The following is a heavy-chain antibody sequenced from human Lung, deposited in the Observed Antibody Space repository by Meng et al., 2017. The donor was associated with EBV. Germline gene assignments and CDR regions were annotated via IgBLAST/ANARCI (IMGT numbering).Heavy chain of an antibody. Sequence: VASGGEVKKPGGAWEVSWKASGLPLTSHGISLVRQAPGQGLEWMGWNSAYNGNTNYAQELQGRVTMTTDTSTSTAYMELRSLRSDDTAVYYCAASSSSWYQNWFDPWGQGTLVTVSS. CDR3: AASSSSWYQNWFDP. J-gene: IGHJ5*02. CDR2: NSAYNGNT. D-gene: IGHD6-13*01. V-gene: IGHV1-18*01. CDR1: GLPLTSHG.